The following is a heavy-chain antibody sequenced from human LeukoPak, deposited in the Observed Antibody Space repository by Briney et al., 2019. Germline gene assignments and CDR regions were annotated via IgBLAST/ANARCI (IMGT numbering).Heavy chain of an antibody. CDR2: IYSGGST. CDR3: AGDGGYWYFDL. D-gene: IGHD2-15*01. Sequence: PGGSLRLSCAASGFTVSSNYMSWVRQAPGKGLEWVSVIYSGGSTYYADSVKGRFTISGDNSKNTLYLPMNSLSAEDTAVYYCAGDGGYWYFDLWGRGTLVTVSS. CDR1: GFTVSSNY. V-gene: IGHV3-53*01. J-gene: IGHJ2*01.